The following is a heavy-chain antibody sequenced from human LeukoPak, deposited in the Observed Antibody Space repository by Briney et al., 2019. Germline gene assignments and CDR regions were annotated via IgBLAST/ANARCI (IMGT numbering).Heavy chain of an antibody. V-gene: IGHV4-39*01. CDR1: GGSISSSSYY. D-gene: IGHD6-19*01. J-gene: IGHJ6*03. CDR2: IYYSGST. CDR3: ARGEASSSGWPGNYYYYMDV. Sequence: PSETLSLTCTVSGGSISSSSYYWGWIRQPPGKGLEWIGTIYYSGSTYYNPSLKSRVTISVDTSKNQFSLKLSSVTAADTAVYYCARGEASSSGWPGNYYYYMDVWGKGTTVTVSS.